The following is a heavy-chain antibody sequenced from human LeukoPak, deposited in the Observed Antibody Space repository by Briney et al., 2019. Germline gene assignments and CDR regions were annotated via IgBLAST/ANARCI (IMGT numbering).Heavy chain of an antibody. D-gene: IGHD2-8*01. CDR3: ARAPSYGPARY. CDR1: GGSISSGSYY. J-gene: IGHJ4*02. CDR2: IYTSGST. Sequence: SETLSLTCTVSGGSISSGSYYWSWIRQPAGKRLEWIGRIYTSGSTNYNPSLKSRVTISVDTSKNQFSLKLSSVTAADTAVYYCARAPSYGPARYWGQGTLVTVSS. V-gene: IGHV4-61*02.